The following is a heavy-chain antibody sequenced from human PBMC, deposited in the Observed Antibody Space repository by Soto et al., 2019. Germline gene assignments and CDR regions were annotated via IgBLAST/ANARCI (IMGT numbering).Heavy chain of an antibody. CDR2: FIPIYGTR. J-gene: IGHJ6*02. CDR3: ARAESPYGDYDNYYYAMDV. CDR1: GGTFSRYA. D-gene: IGHD4-17*01. Sequence: QVQLVHSGAEVKKPGSSVKVSCKASGGTFSRYAISWVRRAPGQGLEWIGGFIPIYGTRNYAQKFQGRVTITADESTSTAYMELSSLRSEDTAVYYCARAESPYGDYDNYYYAMDVWDQGTSVTVSS. V-gene: IGHV1-69*01.